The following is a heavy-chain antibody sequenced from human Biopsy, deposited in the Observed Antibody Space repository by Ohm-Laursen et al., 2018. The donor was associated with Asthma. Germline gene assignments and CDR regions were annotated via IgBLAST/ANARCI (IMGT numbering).Heavy chain of an antibody. J-gene: IGHJ6*02. Sequence: LRLSCAASGITLSSFSMNWVRQAPGRGLEWVSYISSSSSPIYYADSVKGRFTISRDKSKSTLYLQLSSLRAEDTAVYFCAREPIKATYFYGMDVWGQGTTVTVSS. V-gene: IGHV3-48*01. D-gene: IGHD3-9*01. CDR2: ISSSSSPI. CDR1: GITLSSFS. CDR3: AREPIKATYFYGMDV.